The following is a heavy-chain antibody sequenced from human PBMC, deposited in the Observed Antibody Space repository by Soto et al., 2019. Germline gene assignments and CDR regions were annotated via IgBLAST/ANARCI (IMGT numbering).Heavy chain of an antibody. CDR3: SIRDTHSSGWEY. J-gene: IGHJ4*02. CDR1: GYIFSSYW. Sequence: GESLKISCKGSGYIFSSYWIGWVRQMPGKGLEWMGITHGGDANTRYSPSFEGQVTISTDKSITTAYLQTSSLKASDNAMYYCSIRDTHSSGWEYWGQGARVTVS. D-gene: IGHD6-19*01. V-gene: IGHV5-51*01. CDR2: THGGDANT.